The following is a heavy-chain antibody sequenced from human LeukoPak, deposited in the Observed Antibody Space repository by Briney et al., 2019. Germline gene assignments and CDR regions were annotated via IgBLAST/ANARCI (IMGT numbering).Heavy chain of an antibody. CDR2: IYTSGST. CDR3: ARVTGYVMEDYFDY. CDR1: GGSTSSSSYY. V-gene: IGHV4-61*02. J-gene: IGHJ4*02. Sequence: SETLSLTCTVSGGSTSSSSYYWSWIRQPAGKGLEWIGRIYTSGSTNYNPSLKSRVTITVDTSKNQCSLRLSSVTAADTAVYYCARVTGYVMEDYFDYWGQGTLVTVSS. D-gene: IGHD6-13*01.